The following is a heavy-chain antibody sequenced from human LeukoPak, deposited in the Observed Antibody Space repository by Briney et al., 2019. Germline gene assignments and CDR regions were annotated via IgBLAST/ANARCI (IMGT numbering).Heavy chain of an antibody. Sequence: GGSRRLSCAASGFTFSSYSMNWVRQAPGKGLEWVSYISSSRTTIYYADSVKGRFTISRDNAKNSLYLQMNGLRAEDTAVYYCARDRSYIAFDIWGQGTMVTVSS. D-gene: IGHD1-26*01. J-gene: IGHJ3*02. CDR1: GFTFSSYS. V-gene: IGHV3-48*01. CDR3: ARDRSYIAFDI. CDR2: ISSSRTTI.